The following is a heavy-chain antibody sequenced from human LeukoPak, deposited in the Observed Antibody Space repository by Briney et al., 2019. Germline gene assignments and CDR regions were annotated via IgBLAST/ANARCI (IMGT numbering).Heavy chain of an antibody. CDR2: INRYGDST. CDR1: GFTFSSYA. V-gene: IGHV3-64*01. CDR3: ARARRDCSGGSCYSYYFDF. J-gene: IGHJ4*02. D-gene: IGHD2-15*01. Sequence: GGSLRLSCAASGFTFSSYAIHWVRQAPGKGLEFVSAINRYGDSTYYANSVKGRFTISGDDSKNTVYLQMGSLRAEDMAVYYCARARRDCSGGSCYSYYFDFWGQGTLVTVSS.